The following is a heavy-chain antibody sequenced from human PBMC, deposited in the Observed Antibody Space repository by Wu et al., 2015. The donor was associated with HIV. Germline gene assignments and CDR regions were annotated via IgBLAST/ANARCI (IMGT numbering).Heavy chain of an antibody. J-gene: IGHJ4*02. D-gene: IGHD3-10*01. CDR2: VNPNSGAT. Sequence: QVHLVQSGDAVKKPGASMKVSCKTSGYIFKDFYMNWVRQAPGQGLEWMGWVNPNSGATLYAQRFQGRVTMTTDTSTSTAYMELRSLRSDDTAVYYCARDLGVGVIVWGQGTLVTVSS. CDR1: GYIFKDFY. CDR3: ARDLGVGVIV. V-gene: IGHV1-2*02.